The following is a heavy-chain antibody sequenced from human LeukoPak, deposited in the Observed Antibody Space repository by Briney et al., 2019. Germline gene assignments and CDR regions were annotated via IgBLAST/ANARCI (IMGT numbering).Heavy chain of an antibody. CDR1: GFTFSSYT. CDR3: AKATVSYYYYYMDV. CDR2: ISGSGGST. V-gene: IGHV3-23*01. Sequence: GGSLRLSCAASGFTFSSYTMSWVRQAPGKGLEWVSAISGSGGSTYYADSVKGRFTISRDNSKNTLYLQMNSLRAEDTAVYYCAKATVSYYYYYMDVWGKGTTVTVSS. D-gene: IGHD4-11*01. J-gene: IGHJ6*03.